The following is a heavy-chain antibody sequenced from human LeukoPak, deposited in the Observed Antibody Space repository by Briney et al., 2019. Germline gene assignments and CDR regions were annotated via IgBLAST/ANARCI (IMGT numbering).Heavy chain of an antibody. Sequence: PSETLSLTCTVSGGSFSSYYWSWIRQPPGKALEWIGYIYYSGSTNYNPSLKSRVTISVDTSKNQFSLKLSSVTAADTAVYYCARPLYYYDSSGFGAFDIWGQGTMVTVSS. CDR3: ARPLYYYDSSGFGAFDI. V-gene: IGHV4-59*08. D-gene: IGHD3-22*01. CDR2: IYYSGST. CDR1: GGSFSSYY. J-gene: IGHJ3*02.